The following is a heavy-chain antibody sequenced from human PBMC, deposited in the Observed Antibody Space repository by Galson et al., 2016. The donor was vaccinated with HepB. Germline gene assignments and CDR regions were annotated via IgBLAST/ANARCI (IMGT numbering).Heavy chain of an antibody. CDR1: GFTFSTYW. CDR3: ARDGYGGYLDS. CDR2: IHESGNER. Sequence: SLRLSCAASGFTFSTYWMSWVRQTPGKGLEWVANIHESGNERFYVDSVRGRFAISRDNVKNTVYLEMNSLRAEDTAVYFCARDGYGGYLDSWGQGILVTVSS. V-gene: IGHV3-7*03. D-gene: IGHD4-23*01. J-gene: IGHJ4*02.